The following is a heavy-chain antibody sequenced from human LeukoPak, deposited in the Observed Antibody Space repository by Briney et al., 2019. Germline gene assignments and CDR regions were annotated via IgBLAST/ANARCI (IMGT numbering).Heavy chain of an antibody. CDR1: GGSISSYY. Sequence: SETLSLTCTVSGGSISSYYWGWIRQPPGKGLEWIGSIYYSGSTYYNPSLKSRVTISVDTSKNQFSLKLSSVTAADTAVYYCARQNRIVGAKDYWGQGTPVTVSS. D-gene: IGHD1-26*01. V-gene: IGHV4-39*01. CDR2: IYYSGST. J-gene: IGHJ4*02. CDR3: ARQNRIVGAKDY.